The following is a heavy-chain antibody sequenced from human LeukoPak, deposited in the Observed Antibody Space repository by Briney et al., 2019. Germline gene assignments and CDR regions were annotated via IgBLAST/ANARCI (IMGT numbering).Heavy chain of an antibody. CDR2: IYSGGST. CDR3: AKESNYDSSGYYLNWFDP. V-gene: IGHV3-53*01. D-gene: IGHD3-22*01. J-gene: IGHJ5*02. Sequence: GGSLRLSCAASGFTVSSNYMSWVRQAPGKGLEWVSVIYSGGSTYYADSVKGRFTISRDNSKNTLYLQMNSLRAEDTAVYYCAKESNYDSSGYYLNWFDPWGQGTLVTVSS. CDR1: GFTVSSNY.